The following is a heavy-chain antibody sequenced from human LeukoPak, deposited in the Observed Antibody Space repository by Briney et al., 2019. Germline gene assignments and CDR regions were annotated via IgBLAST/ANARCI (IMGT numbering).Heavy chain of an antibody. J-gene: IGHJ4*02. CDR2: MYYSGST. V-gene: IGHV4-39*07. CDR3: ASGEQLASFDY. D-gene: IGHD6-6*01. Sequence: SETLSLTCTVSGGSISSSSYYWGWIRQPPGKGLEWIGSMYYSGSTFYNPSLKSRVTISVDTSKNQFSLKLSSVTAADTAVYYCASGEQLASFDYWGQGTLVTVSS. CDR1: GGSISSSSYY.